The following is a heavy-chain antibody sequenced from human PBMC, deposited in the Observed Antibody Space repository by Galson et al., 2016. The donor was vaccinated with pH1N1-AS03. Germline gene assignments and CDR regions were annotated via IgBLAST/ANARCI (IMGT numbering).Heavy chain of an antibody. Sequence: SVKVSCKASGYIFTGFYVHWVRQAPGQGLEWMGWINPNNGVTNYAQKFQAWVTMTGATSIGTAYMELYGLKSDDTAVYYCARDPRGPCSSATCATTYYFGMDVWGQGTTVIVSS. D-gene: IGHD1-26*01. V-gene: IGHV1-2*04. CDR2: INPNNGVT. J-gene: IGHJ6*02. CDR1: GYIFTGFY. CDR3: ARDPRGPCSSATCATTYYFGMDV.